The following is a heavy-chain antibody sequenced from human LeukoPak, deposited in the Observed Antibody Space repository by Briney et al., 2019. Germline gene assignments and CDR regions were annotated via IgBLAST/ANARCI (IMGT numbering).Heavy chain of an antibody. CDR3: VPGGDYDVFSGYYVPEY. D-gene: IGHD3-3*01. V-gene: IGHV3-23*01. Sequence: GGSLRLSCAASGFTFSNYAMSWVRQAPGKGREWGSAITGIGAVTYYADSVKGRFTISRQNSKNTLYLQLNSLRAEDTGVYYCVPGGDYDVFSGYYVPEYWGPGSMVTVS. J-gene: IGHJ4*02. CDR2: ITGIGAVT. CDR1: GFTFSNYA.